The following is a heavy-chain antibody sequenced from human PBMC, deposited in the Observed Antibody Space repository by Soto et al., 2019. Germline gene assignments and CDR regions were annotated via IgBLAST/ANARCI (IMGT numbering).Heavy chain of an antibody. CDR2: ISSSSSTI. CDR3: ARDLGDYIWEDYFDY. CDR1: GFTFSSYS. Sequence: GGSLRLSCAASGFTFSSYSMNWVRQAPGKGLEWVSYISSSSSTIYYADSVKGRFTISRDNAKNSLYLQMNSLRAEDTAVYYCARDLGDYIWEDYFDYWGQGTLVTVSS. D-gene: IGHD3-16*01. J-gene: IGHJ4*02. V-gene: IGHV3-48*01.